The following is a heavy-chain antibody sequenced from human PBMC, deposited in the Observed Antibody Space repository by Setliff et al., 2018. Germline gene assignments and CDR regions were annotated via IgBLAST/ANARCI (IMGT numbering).Heavy chain of an antibody. Sequence: GASVKVSCKASSYTFSSYGISWVRQAPGQGLEWMGWISAYNGDTNYAQNLQGRVTMTTDTSTSTAYMELRSLRSDDTAEYYCAKDRRNIVVAVVNAAFDIWGQGTMVTVSS. CDR1: SYTFSSYG. CDR2: ISAYNGDT. V-gene: IGHV1-18*01. J-gene: IGHJ3*02. D-gene: IGHD2-15*01. CDR3: AKDRRNIVVAVVNAAFDI.